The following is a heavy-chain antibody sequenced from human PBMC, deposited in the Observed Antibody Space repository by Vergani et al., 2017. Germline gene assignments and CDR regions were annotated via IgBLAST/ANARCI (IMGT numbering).Heavy chain of an antibody. CDR1: GGTFSSYA. J-gene: IGHJ3*02. V-gene: IGHV1-69*01. CDR2: IIPIFGTA. CDR3: ARVAADFGGDCCVAFDI. Sequence: QVQLVQSGAEVKKPGSSVKVSCKASGGTFSSYAISWVRQAPGQGLEWMGGIIPIFGTANYAQKFQGRVTITADESTSTAYMELSSLRSEDTAVYYCARVAADFGGDCCVAFDIWGHGTMVTVSS. D-gene: IGHD2-21*02.